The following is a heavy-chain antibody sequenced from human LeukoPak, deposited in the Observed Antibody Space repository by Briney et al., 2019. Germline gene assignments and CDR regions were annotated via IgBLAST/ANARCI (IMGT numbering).Heavy chain of an antibody. J-gene: IGHJ4*02. CDR1: GGSISSSSYY. Sequence: PSETLSLTCTVSGGSISSSSYYWGWIRQPPGKGLEWIVSIYYSGSTYYNPSLKSRVTISVDTSKNQFSLKLSSVTAADTAVYYCARLREYRTYYYDSSGYYPFDYWGQGTLVTVSS. CDR2: IYYSGST. V-gene: IGHV4-39*01. CDR3: ARLREYRTYYYDSSGYYPFDY. D-gene: IGHD3-22*01.